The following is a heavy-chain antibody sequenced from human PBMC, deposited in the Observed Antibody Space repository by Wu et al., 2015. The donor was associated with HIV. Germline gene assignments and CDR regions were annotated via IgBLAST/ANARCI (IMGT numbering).Heavy chain of an antibody. CDR1: GYSFTSYG. CDR3: ARDVGWGLEY. Sequence: QVQLVQSGAEVKEPGASVKVSCKASGYSFTSYGISWVRQAPGQGLEWMGWISGYNGNTNYAQKLQDRFTMTTDTSTTTVYMELRSLRSDDTAVYYCARDVGWGLEYWGQGTLVTVSS. J-gene: IGHJ4*02. V-gene: IGHV1-18*01. D-gene: IGHD2-21*02. CDR2: ISGYNGNT.